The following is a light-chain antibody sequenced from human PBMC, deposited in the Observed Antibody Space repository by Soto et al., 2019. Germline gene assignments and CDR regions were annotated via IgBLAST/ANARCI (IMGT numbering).Light chain of an antibody. CDR2: DAS. J-gene: IGKJ2*01. Sequence: EIVLTQSPATLSLSPGERATLSCRASQSVSSYLAWYQQKPGQAPRLLIYDASNRATGIPVRFSGSGSGTDFTLTISSLEPEYFAVYYCQQRSNWPPMYTFGQGTKLEIK. V-gene: IGKV3-11*01. CDR1: QSVSSY. CDR3: QQRSNWPPMYT.